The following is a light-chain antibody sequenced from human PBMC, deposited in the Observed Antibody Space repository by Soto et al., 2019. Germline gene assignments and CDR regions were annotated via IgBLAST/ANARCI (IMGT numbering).Light chain of an antibody. CDR2: GAS. Sequence: EIVMTQSPATLSVSPGERATLSCRASQSVSSYLAWYQQKPGQAPRLLIYGASTRATDVPDRFSGNGSGADFTLSISRLEPEDFAVYYCQQYGSSPPRTFGQGTKVDI. V-gene: IGKV3-20*01. CDR1: QSVSSY. CDR3: QQYGSSPPRT. J-gene: IGKJ1*01.